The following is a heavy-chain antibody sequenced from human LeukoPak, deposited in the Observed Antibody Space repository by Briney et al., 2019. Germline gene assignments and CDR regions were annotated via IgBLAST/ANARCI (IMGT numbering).Heavy chain of an antibody. V-gene: IGHV3-30*04. CDR2: ISYDGSNK. CDR3: ARGPTVTVDY. J-gene: IGHJ4*02. Sequence: GSLRLSCAASGFTFSSYAMHWVRQAPGKGLEWVAVISYDGSNKYYADSVKGRFTISRDNSKNTLYLQMNSLRAEDTAVYYCARGPTVTVDYWGQGTLVTVSS. CDR1: GFTFSSYA. D-gene: IGHD4-17*01.